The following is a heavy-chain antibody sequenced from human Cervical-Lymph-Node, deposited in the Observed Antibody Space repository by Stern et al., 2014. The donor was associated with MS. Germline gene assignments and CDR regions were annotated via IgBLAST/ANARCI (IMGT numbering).Heavy chain of an antibody. CDR2: ISGGGSSP. J-gene: IGHJ4*02. CDR1: GFTFSNYW. CDR3: ARVHPAATVTTGPFDD. D-gene: IGHD4-17*01. Sequence: EVQLVESGGGLVQPGGSLRLSCAASGFTFSNYWMHWVRQAPGKGLVWVSRISGGGSSPNSAASVKGRFTISRDNAKNTLFLQMNSLRAEDTAVYYCARVHPAATVTTGPFDDWGQGTLVTVSS. V-gene: IGHV3-74*02.